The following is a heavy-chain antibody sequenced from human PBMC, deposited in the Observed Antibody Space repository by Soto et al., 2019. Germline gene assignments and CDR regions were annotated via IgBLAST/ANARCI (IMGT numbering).Heavy chain of an antibody. CDR3: AKDPRIYYGSGTYSDAFDI. J-gene: IGHJ3*02. CDR2: ISGSGGNT. Sequence: GESLKISCAASGFTFSTYAMSWVRQAPGKGLEWVSAISGSGGNTYYADSVKGRFTISRDNSKNTLYVQMNSLRAEDTGVYYCAKDPRIYYGSGTYSDAFDIWGRGTMVTVSS. V-gene: IGHV3-23*01. CDR1: GFTFSTYA. D-gene: IGHD3-10*01.